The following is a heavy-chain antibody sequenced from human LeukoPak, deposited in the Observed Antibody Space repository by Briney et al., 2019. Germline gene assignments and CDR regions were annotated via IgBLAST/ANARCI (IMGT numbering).Heavy chain of an antibody. Sequence: ASVKVSCKVSGYTLPQLSMHWVRQAPGKGLEGMGGFDPEDGETINAQKFQGRVTMTEDTSTDTAYMELSSLRSEDTAVYYCAASITMIVVAPDETLDYWGQGTLVTVSS. CDR2: FDPEDGET. J-gene: IGHJ4*02. V-gene: IGHV1-24*01. CDR3: AASITMIVVAPDETLDY. CDR1: GYTLPQLS. D-gene: IGHD3-22*01.